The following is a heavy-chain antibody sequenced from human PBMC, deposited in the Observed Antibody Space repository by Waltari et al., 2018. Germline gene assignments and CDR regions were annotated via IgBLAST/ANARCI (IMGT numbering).Heavy chain of an antibody. CDR1: GYIFTNYW. V-gene: IGHV5-51*01. D-gene: IGHD6-6*01. CDR3: ARHGSIGARQNWFDP. CDR2: IFPSDSDT. J-gene: IGHJ5*02. Sequence: EVQLVQSGAAVTKPGGSLKISCKGSGYIFTNYWIGWVRQRPGKGLEWTGIIFPSDSDTRYNPSCQGQVTSSADKSINTAYLQWRSLKASDTAMYYCARHGSIGARQNWFDPWGQGTVVTVSS.